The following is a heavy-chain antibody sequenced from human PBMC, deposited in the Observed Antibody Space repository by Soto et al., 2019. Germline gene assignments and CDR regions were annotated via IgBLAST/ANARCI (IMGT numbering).Heavy chain of an antibody. Sequence: SETLSLTCTVPGGSIIGYYWSCIRQPAGKGLEWIGRIYSDGSTNYNPSLKSRVTMSVDTSKNQFSLKLTSMTAADTAMYYCARMRAAGTFDYWGQGTLVTVSS. J-gene: IGHJ4*02. V-gene: IGHV4-4*07. CDR3: ARMRAAGTFDY. CDR1: GGSIIGYY. CDR2: IYSDGST. D-gene: IGHD6-13*01.